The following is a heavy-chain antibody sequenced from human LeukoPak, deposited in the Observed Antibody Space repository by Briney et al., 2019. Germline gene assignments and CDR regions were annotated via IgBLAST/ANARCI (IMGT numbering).Heavy chain of an antibody. V-gene: IGHV3-74*01. CDR1: GFTFSSYW. CDR2: INSDGSST. D-gene: IGHD3-16*01. CDR3: AKAQSYGYSDY. Sequence: GGSLRLSCAASGFTFSSYWMHWVRQAPGKGLVWVSRINSDGSSTSYADSVKGRFTISRDNSKNTLYLQMNSLKAEDTAIYYCAKAQSYGYSDYWGQGTLVAVSS. J-gene: IGHJ4*02.